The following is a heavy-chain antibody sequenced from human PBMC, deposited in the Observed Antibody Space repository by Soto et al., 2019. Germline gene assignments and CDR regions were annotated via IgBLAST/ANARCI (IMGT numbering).Heavy chain of an antibody. CDR2: IYPGDSDT. J-gene: IGHJ6*02. V-gene: IGHV5-51*01. D-gene: IGHD2-2*01. CDR3: ARLPIVVVPAANYYYYGMDV. Sequence: GESLKISGKGSGYSFTSYWIGWVRQMPWKVLEWMGIIYPGDSDTRYSPSFQGQVTISADKSISTAYLQWSSLKASDTAMYYCARLPIVVVPAANYYYYGMDVWGQGTTVTVSS. CDR1: GYSFTSYW.